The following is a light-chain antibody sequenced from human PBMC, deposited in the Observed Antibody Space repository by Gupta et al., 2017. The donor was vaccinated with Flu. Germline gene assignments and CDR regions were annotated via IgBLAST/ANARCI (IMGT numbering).Light chain of an antibody. V-gene: IGKV2-28*01. CDR2: KGS. J-gene: IGKJ2*01. CDR1: QSLRQSEGYDY. CDR3: MQAHQTPYT. Sequence: DILMTQSPLSLSVTPGETASISCRSSQSLRQSEGYDYLAGYLQRPGQSPHLLIYKGSSRASGVPDRFSGSGTGTEFTLTLSRVDAEDVGIYYCMQAHQTPYTFGQGTRLDIK.